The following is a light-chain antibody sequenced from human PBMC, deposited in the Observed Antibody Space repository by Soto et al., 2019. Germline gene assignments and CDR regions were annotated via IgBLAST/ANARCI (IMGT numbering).Light chain of an antibody. V-gene: IGLV1-40*01. CDR2: GNN. CDR3: QSYDSSLSGSVV. Sequence: QSALTQPPSVSGAPGQRVTISCTGSSSNIGAGYDVHWYQHVPGTAPKLLIYGNNNRPSGVPDRFSGSKSGTSASLAITGLQAEDEADYYCQSYDSSLSGSVVFGGGTKLTVL. CDR1: SSNIGAGYD. J-gene: IGLJ2*01.